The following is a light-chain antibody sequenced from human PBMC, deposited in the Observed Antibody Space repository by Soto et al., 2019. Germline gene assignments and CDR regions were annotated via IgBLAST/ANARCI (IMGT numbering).Light chain of an antibody. CDR1: QSVSSRH. V-gene: IGKV3-20*01. J-gene: IGKJ1*01. CDR3: QQFGGEDSPWT. CDR2: GAS. Sequence: EIVLTQSPGTLSLSPGERATLSCRASQSVSSRHLSWYKQKTGQAPRLLIYGASSRATGIPERFSGSGSGTDFTLTISRLEPEDFAVYYCQQFGGEDSPWTFGQGTKVEMK.